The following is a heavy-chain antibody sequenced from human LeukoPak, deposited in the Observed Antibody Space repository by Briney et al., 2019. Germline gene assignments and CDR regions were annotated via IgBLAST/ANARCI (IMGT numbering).Heavy chain of an antibody. CDR3: ARVWGRYCSGGSCYGFRWFDP. D-gene: IGHD2-15*01. CDR2: INHSGST. Sequence: SETLSLTCAVYGGSFSGYYWSWIRQPPGKGLEWIGEINHSGSTNYNPSLKSRVTISVDTSKNQFSLKLSSVTAADTAVYYCARVWGRYCSGGSCYGFRWFDPWGQGTLVTLSS. J-gene: IGHJ5*02. V-gene: IGHV4-34*01. CDR1: GGSFSGYY.